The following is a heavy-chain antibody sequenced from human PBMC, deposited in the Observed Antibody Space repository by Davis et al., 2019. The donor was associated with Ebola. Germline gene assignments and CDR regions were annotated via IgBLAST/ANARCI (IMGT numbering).Heavy chain of an antibody. D-gene: IGHD1-1*01. CDR3: ARDADTTKYDY. V-gene: IGHV1-46*01. CDR2: INPNDGRT. Sequence: AASVKVSCKASGYTFTNYYMHWVRQAPGQGLEWMGMINPNDGRTIYAQKFQGRVTLTRDTSASTVYMELRSLRSEDTAIYYCARDADTTKYDYWGQGTLVTVSS. CDR1: GYTFTNYY. J-gene: IGHJ4*02.